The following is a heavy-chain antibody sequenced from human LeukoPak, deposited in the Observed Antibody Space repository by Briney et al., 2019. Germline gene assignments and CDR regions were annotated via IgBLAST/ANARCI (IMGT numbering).Heavy chain of an antibody. CDR3: ASRNYYFDY. Sequence: GGSLRLSCAASGYTFSSYVMTWVRQAPGRGLEWVSAISGSGVNTYYSDSVKGRFTISRDNSKNTLYLQMNGLRAEDTAVYYCASRNYYFDYWGQGTLVTVSS. D-gene: IGHD4-11*01. CDR2: ISGSGVNT. J-gene: IGHJ4*02. V-gene: IGHV3-23*01. CDR1: GYTFSSYV.